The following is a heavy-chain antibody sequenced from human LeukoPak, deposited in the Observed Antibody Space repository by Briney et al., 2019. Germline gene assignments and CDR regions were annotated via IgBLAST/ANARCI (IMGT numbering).Heavy chain of an antibody. CDR2: IYSGGST. Sequence: SGGSLRLSCAASGFTVSSNYMSWVRQAPGKGLEWVSVIYSGGSTYYADSVKGRFTISRDNSKNTLYLQMNSLRAEDTAVYYCATIDEYGDCVVWAQGTLVTVSP. V-gene: IGHV3-66*01. CDR3: ATIDEYGDCVV. D-gene: IGHD4-17*01. CDR1: GFTVSSNY. J-gene: IGHJ4*02.